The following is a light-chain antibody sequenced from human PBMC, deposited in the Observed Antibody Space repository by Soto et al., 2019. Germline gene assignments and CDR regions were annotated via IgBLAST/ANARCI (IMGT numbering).Light chain of an antibody. CDR1: QSISDT. V-gene: IGKV3-11*01. CDR2: DAS. CDR3: QQRSL. Sequence: IVMTQSPATLSVFPGGIATLSCRASQSISDTLAWYQQNPGQAPRLLIYDASNRATGIPARFSGSGSGTAFTLTISSLEHEDFAVYYWQQRSLFGPGTKVDI. J-gene: IGKJ3*01.